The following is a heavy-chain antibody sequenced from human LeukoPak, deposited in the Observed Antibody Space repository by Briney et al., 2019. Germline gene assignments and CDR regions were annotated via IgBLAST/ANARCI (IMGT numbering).Heavy chain of an antibody. CDR2: INPNSGGT. V-gene: IGHV1-2*02. CDR1: GYTLTHHY. J-gene: IGHJ6*02. D-gene: IGHD3-9*01. Sequence: SVKISCKTSGYTLTHHYMHWVRQAPGQGLEWMGWINPNSGGTNYALKFLGRVTMTRDTSISTAYMELSRVRSDDTAVYYCARGADILTEFYIYGMDVWGQGTTVTVSS. CDR3: ARGADILTEFYIYGMDV.